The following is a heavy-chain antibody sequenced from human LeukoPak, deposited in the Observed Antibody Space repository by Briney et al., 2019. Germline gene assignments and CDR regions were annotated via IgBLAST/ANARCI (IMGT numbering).Heavy chain of an antibody. CDR3: ASDPKSGYVLVY. CDR2: ISAYNGNT. CDR1: GGTFSSYA. V-gene: IGHV1-18*01. J-gene: IGHJ4*02. Sequence: ASVKVSCKASGGTFSSYAISWVRQAPGQGLEWMGWISAYNGNTKYAQKLQGRVTMTTDTSTSTAFMELRSLRSDDTAVYYCASDPKSGYVLVYWGQGTLVTVSS. D-gene: IGHD5-12*01.